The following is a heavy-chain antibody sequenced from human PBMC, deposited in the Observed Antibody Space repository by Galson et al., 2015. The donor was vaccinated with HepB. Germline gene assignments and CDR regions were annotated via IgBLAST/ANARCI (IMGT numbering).Heavy chain of an antibody. D-gene: IGHD2-2*02. CDR1: GFTFSSYW. J-gene: IGHJ5*02. Sequence: SLRLSCAASGFTFSSYWMSWVRQAPGKGLKWVANIKQDGSEKYYVDSVKGRFIISRDNAKNSLYLQMNSLRVEDTAVYYCARDPDLSFLCSTTSCYKAWLDPWGQGTLVTVSS. V-gene: IGHV3-7*01. CDR2: IKQDGSEK. CDR3: ARDPDLSFLCSTTSCYKAWLDP.